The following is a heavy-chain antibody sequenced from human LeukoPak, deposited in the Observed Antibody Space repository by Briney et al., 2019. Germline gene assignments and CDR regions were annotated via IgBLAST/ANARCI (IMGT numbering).Heavy chain of an antibody. CDR1: GYTFTGYY. J-gene: IGHJ4*02. V-gene: IGHV1-2*02. D-gene: IGHD3-22*01. Sequence: ASVKVSCKASGYTFTGYYMHWVRQAPGQGLEWMGWINPNSGGTNYAQKFQGRVTMTRDTSISTAYMELSRLRSDDTAVYYCASFRGYYDSSGYSYFDYWGQGTLVTVSS. CDR2: INPNSGGT. CDR3: ASFRGYYDSSGYSYFDY.